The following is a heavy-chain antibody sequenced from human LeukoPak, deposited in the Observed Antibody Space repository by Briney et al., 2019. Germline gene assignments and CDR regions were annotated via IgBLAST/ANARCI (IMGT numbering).Heavy chain of an antibody. D-gene: IGHD6-13*01. Sequence: GGSLRLSCAASGFTFSSYSMNWVRQAPGKGLEWVSAISGSGGSTHYADSVKGRFTISRDNSKNTLYLQMNSLRAEDTAVYYCAHPTEYSSSWYGNWFDPWGQGTLVTVSS. CDR3: AHPTEYSSSWYGNWFDP. CDR2: ISGSGGST. CDR1: GFTFSSYS. V-gene: IGHV3-23*01. J-gene: IGHJ5*02.